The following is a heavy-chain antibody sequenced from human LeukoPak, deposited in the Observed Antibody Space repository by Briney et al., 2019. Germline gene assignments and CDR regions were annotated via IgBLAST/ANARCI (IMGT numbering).Heavy chain of an antibody. V-gene: IGHV3-30*18. Sequence: GGSLRLSCAASGFTFSSYGMHWVRQAPGKGLEWVAVISYDGSNKYYADSVKGRFTISRDNFKNTLYLQMNSLRAKDTAVYYCAKEGLGGYSYGYPYFDYWGQGTLVTVSS. CDR1: GFTFSSYG. CDR2: ISYDGSNK. D-gene: IGHD5-18*01. J-gene: IGHJ4*02. CDR3: AKEGLGGYSYGYPYFDY.